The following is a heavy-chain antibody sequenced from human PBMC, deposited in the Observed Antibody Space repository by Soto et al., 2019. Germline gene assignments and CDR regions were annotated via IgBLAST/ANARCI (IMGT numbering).Heavy chain of an antibody. CDR3: ARRDEVRGVLSY. V-gene: IGHV3-33*01. J-gene: IGHJ4*02. Sequence: QVQLVESGGGVVQPGRSLRLSCAASGFTFSSYGMHWVRQAPGKGVEWVAVIWYDGSNKYYADSVKGRFTISRDNSKNTLYLQMNSLRAEDTAVYYCARRDEVRGVLSYWGQGTLVTVSS. CDR1: GFTFSSYG. CDR2: IWYDGSNK. D-gene: IGHD3-10*01.